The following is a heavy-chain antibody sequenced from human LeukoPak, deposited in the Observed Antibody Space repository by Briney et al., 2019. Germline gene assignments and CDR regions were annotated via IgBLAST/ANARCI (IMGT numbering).Heavy chain of an antibody. J-gene: IGHJ4*02. CDR2: IDPSDSYT. V-gene: IGHV5-10-1*01. CDR3: ARRGSYYDSSGYYCRDFDY. CDR1: GYSFTSYW. D-gene: IGHD3-22*01. Sequence: GESLRISCKGSGYSFTSYWISWVRQMPGKGLEWMGRIDPSDSYTNYSPSFQGHVTISADKSISTAYLQWSSLKASDTAMYYCARRGSYYDSSGYYCRDFDYWGQGTLVTVSS.